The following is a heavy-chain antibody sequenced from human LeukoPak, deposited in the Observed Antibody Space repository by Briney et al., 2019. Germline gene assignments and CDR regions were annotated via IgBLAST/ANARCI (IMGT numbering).Heavy chain of an antibody. D-gene: IGHD3-16*01. CDR2: INPNSGDT. Sequence: ASVKVSCKTSGYTFTGYYVHWVRQAPGQGLEWMGWINPNSGDTNYAQKVQGRVTMTRDTSISTAYMELSSLRSDDTAVYYRARELRLGIYFQHWGQGTLVTVSS. CDR1: GYTFTGYY. J-gene: IGHJ1*01. V-gene: IGHV1-2*02. CDR3: ARELRLGIYFQH.